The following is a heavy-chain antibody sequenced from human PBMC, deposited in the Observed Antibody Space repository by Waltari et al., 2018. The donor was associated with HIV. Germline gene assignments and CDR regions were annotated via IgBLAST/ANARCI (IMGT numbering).Heavy chain of an antibody. CDR3: ARLSGSKGFDY. V-gene: IGHV4-61*02. J-gene: IGHJ4*01. Sequence: QVQLQESGPGLLKPSQTLSLTCTVSGGSISRGSFSWSWIRQSAGKTLEWIGRIYSSGSVNYNSSVEIRVTISRDTSKNQFSLLLTSVTAADSAIYYCARLSGSKGFDYWGQGTLVTVSS. CDR1: GGSISRGSFS. D-gene: IGHD3-3*02. CDR2: IYSSGSV.